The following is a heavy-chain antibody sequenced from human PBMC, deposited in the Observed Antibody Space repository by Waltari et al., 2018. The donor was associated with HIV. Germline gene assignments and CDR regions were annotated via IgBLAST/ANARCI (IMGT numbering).Heavy chain of an antibody. CDR2: IYPDDTT. J-gene: IGHJ5*02. CDR3: ATGVRYYGP. Sequence: AESGGRLIQPGGSLVLSCTASNFSVSGKHVTWIRQAPGGSLEWVAVIYPDDTTHYADSVIGRFTISRAKSRTTVLLLMNGLFVDDTATYFCATGVRYYGPWGQGTRVTVSS. D-gene: IGHD3-10*01. V-gene: IGHV3-53*01. CDR1: NFSVSGKH.